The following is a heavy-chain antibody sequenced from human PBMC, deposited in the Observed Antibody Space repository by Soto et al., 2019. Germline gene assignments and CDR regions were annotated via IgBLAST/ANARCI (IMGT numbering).Heavy chain of an antibody. CDR1: GFTFSSYG. D-gene: IGHD4-17*01. J-gene: IGHJ4*02. Sequence: QAQLVESGGGVVQPGRSLRLSCAASGFTFSSYGMHWVRQAPGKGLEWVAVISYDGSNKYYADSVKGRFTISRDNSKNTLYLQMNSLRAEDTAVYYCAKDFGYGDYEVGYWGQGTLVTVSS. CDR3: AKDFGYGDYEVGY. V-gene: IGHV3-30*18. CDR2: ISYDGSNK.